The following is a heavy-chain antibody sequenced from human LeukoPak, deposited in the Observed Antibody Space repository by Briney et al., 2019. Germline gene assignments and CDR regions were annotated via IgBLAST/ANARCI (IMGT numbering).Heavy chain of an antibody. V-gene: IGHV1-69*04. CDR2: IIPILGIA. CDR1: GGTFSSYA. D-gene: IGHD3-9*01. CDR3: AREGLTISQAAFDI. J-gene: IGHJ3*02. Sequence: GASVKVSCKASGGTFSSYAISWVRQAPGQGLEWMGRIIPILGIANYAQKFQGRVTITADKSTSTAYMELSSLRSEDTAVYYCAREGLTISQAAFDIWGQGTMVTVSS.